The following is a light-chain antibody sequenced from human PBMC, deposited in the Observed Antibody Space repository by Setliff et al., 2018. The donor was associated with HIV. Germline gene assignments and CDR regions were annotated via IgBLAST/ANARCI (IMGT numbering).Light chain of an antibody. Sequence: QSALTQPPSASGPPGQKVTISCSGSSSNIGSNTVNWYQQLPGTAPKLLIYSSNVRPSRVPDRFSGSKSGTSASLAISGLQAEDEADYYCAAWDDSLTGYVFGTGTKVTVL. CDR1: SSNIGSNT. CDR3: AAWDDSLTGYV. CDR2: SSN. V-gene: IGLV1-44*01. J-gene: IGLJ1*01.